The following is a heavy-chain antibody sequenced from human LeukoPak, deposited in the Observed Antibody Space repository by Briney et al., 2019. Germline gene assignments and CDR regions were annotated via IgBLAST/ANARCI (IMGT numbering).Heavy chain of an antibody. V-gene: IGHV1-2*02. CDR3: ARRDDSDKSVGNYD. D-gene: IGHD3-22*01. CDR1: GFTFSGNS. CDR2: INPSTGVA. J-gene: IGHJ4*02. Sequence: GASVKVSCKTSGFTFSGNSMHWVRQAPGQGLEWMGWINPSTGVANYAQKFQGRVTMTRDTSTSTAYMELSRLRSDDTAIYHCARRDDSDKSVGNYDWGQGTLVTVSS.